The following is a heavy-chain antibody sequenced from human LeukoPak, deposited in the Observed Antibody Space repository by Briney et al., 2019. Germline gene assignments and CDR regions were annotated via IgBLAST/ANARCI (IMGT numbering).Heavy chain of an antibody. J-gene: IGHJ5*02. CDR2: IYTSGST. CDR1: GNSFGNYY. D-gene: IGHD3-10*01. CDR3: AREGRITMVRGVPGWFDP. V-gene: IGHV4-4*07. Sequence: SETLSLTCTVSGNSFGNYYWSWIRQPAGKGLEWIGRIYTSGSTTYNPSLKSRVTMSVDTSKNQFSLKLSSVTAADTAVYYCAREGRITMVRGVPGWFDPWGQGTLVTVSS.